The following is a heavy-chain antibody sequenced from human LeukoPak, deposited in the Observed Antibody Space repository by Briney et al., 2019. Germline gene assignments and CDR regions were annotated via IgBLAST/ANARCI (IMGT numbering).Heavy chain of an antibody. D-gene: IGHD4-17*01. V-gene: IGHV3-53*01. J-gene: IGHJ4*02. CDR3: ARDLYGASHDY. Sequence: GGSLRLSCAASGFTVSSNYMNWVRQAPGKGLEWVSVIYSSGSTYYADSVKGRLTISRDNSKNTLYLQMNSLRAEDTAVYYCARDLYGASHDYWGQGTLVTVSS. CDR2: IYSSGST. CDR1: GFTVSSNY.